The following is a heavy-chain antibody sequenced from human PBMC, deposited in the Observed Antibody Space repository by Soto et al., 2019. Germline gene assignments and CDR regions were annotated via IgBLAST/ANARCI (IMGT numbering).Heavy chain of an antibody. CDR3: ARLVWSYGTWFDP. CDR1: GGSISSYY. CDR2: IYYSGST. Sequence: SETLSLTCTVSGGSISSYYWSWIRQPPGKGLEWIGYIYYSGSTNYNPSLRSRVTISVDTSKNQFSLKLSSVTAADTAVYYCARLVWSYGTWFDPWGQGTLVTVSS. D-gene: IGHD5-18*01. J-gene: IGHJ5*02. V-gene: IGHV4-59*08.